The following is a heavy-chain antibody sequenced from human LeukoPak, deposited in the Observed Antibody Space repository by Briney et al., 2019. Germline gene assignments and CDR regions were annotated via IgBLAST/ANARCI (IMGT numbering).Heavy chain of an antibody. CDR2: ISSSSSYI. CDR1: GFTFSSYS. V-gene: IGHV3-21*01. Sequence: GGSLRLSCAASGFTFSSYSMNWVRQAPGKGLEWVSSISSSSSYIYYADSVKGRFTISRDNAKNSLYLQMNSLRAEDTAVYYCANLLSSDAFDIWGQGTMVTVSS. J-gene: IGHJ3*02. D-gene: IGHD1-26*01. CDR3: ANLLSSDAFDI.